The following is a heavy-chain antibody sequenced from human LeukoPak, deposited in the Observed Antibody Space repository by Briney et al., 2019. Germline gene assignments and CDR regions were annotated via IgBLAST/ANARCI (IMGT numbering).Heavy chain of an antibody. J-gene: IGHJ4*02. Sequence: GGSLRLSCTASGFTFSSYWMHWVRQAPGKGLVWVPRINSDGGSTSYADSVKGRFTISRDNAKNTLYLQMNSLRAKDTAVYYCARRIQGMAPYYFDYWGQGTLVTVSS. D-gene: IGHD5-24*01. CDR1: GFTFSSYW. CDR3: ARRIQGMAPYYFDY. V-gene: IGHV3-74*01. CDR2: INSDGGST.